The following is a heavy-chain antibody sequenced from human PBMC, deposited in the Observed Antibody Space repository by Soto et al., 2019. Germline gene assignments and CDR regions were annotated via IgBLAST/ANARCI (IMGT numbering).Heavy chain of an antibody. D-gene: IGHD3-16*02. V-gene: IGHV3-30*18. CDR3: AKALGELSPESYDY. CDR2: ISYDGSEK. Sequence: QVQLVESGGGVVQPGTSLRLSCAASGFKFSFFAMHWVRQAPGKGLEWVAVISYDGSEKYYADSVKGRFSISRDNSKNTLTRQMNSLRPDDTAVYFCAKALGELSPESYDYWGQGTLITVSS. CDR1: GFKFSFFA. J-gene: IGHJ4*02.